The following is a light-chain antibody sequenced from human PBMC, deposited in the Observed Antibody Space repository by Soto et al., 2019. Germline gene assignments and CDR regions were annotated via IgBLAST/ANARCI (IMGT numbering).Light chain of an antibody. V-gene: IGKV1-9*01. Sequence: DIQLTQSPSFLSASVGDRITITCRASQVISNYLAWYQQKPGKAPNLLIYAAFTLHRGVPSRFSGSGSGAVFTLTISSLQPEDLATYYCQQLNSYPLTFGGGTKVDIK. J-gene: IGKJ4*01. CDR3: QQLNSYPLT. CDR2: AAF. CDR1: QVISNY.